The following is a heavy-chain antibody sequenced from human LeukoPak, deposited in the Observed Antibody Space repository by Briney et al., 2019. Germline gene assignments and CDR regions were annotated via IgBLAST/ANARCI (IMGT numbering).Heavy chain of an antibody. CDR3: VRGGTGQSNKCFDP. V-gene: IGHV3-48*03. J-gene: IGHJ5*02. CDR1: GFTFSSYE. CDR2: ITNSGSAI. Sequence: GGSLRLACVASGFTFSSYEMNWVRQTPGTGLEWVSSITNSGSAIYYSDSVKGRFTVSRDNAKNSLYLQMNSLRVEDTAVYYCVRGGTGQSNKCFDPWGQGTLVTVSS. D-gene: IGHD7-27*01.